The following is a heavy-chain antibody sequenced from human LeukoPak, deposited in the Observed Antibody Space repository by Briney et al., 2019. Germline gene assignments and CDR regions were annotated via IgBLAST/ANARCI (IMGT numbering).Heavy chain of an antibody. J-gene: IGHJ6*03. Sequence: GGSLRLSCAGSRFIFNDYAMSWVRQAPGKGLEWVSAISGSGGSTYYADSVKGRFTISRDNSKNTLYLQMNSLRAEDTAVYYCAKDVLTVYYYYMDVWGKGTTVTVSS. CDR1: RFIFNDYA. V-gene: IGHV3-23*01. CDR3: AKDVLTVYYYYMDV. CDR2: ISGSGGST. D-gene: IGHD2-8*01.